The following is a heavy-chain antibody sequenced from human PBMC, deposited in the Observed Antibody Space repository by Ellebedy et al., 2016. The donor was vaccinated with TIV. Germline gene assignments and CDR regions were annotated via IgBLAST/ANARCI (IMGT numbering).Heavy chain of an antibody. V-gene: IGHV3-30*04. J-gene: IGHJ4*02. CDR1: GFTFSSYA. CDR2: ISYDGTYK. D-gene: IGHD5-18*01. CDR3: ARTSGGTNSPHGAGMVTGYFDY. Sequence: GESLKISCAASGFTFSSYAMHWVRQAPGKGLEWLAVISYDGTYKYYAASVKGRFTISRDNSKTTLFVEMNSLRPDDTGIYYCARTSGGTNSPHGAGMVTGYFDYWGQGALVTVSS.